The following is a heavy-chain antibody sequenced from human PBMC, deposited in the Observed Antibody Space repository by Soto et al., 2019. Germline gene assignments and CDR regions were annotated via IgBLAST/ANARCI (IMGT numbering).Heavy chain of an antibody. J-gene: IGHJ4*02. D-gene: IGHD4-17*01. CDR1: GFIFRSYS. CDR3: AREQYGEFYFDY. Sequence: QVQLVESGGGVVQPGGSLRLSCAASGFIFRSYSMHWVRQTPGKGLEWVAFTSYDGSNKHYADSVKGRFTISRDNSKNTLYLQMNSLRAEDTAVYYCAREQYGEFYFDYWGQGTLVTVSS. CDR2: TSYDGSNK. V-gene: IGHV3-30*04.